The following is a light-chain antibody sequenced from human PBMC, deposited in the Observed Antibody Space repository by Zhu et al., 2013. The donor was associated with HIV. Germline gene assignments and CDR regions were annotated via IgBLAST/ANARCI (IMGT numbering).Light chain of an antibody. V-gene: IGLV2-8*01. CDR3: ISYTTSSTVV. Sequence: QSALTQPPSASGSPGQSVTISCTGTSNDIGGYNYVSWYQQHPGKTPKLIIYEVNKRPSGVPDRFSGSKSGNTASLTISGLQAEDEADYYCISYTTSSTVVFGGGTKLTV. J-gene: IGLJ2*01. CDR1: SNDIGGYNY. CDR2: EVN.